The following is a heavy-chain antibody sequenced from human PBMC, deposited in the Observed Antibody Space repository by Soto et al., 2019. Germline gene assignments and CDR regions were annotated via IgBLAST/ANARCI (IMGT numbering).Heavy chain of an antibody. CDR1: GGSISSSSYY. V-gene: IGHV4-39*01. CDR2: IYYSGST. CDR3: ARHTREVRKAEYYYGMDV. J-gene: IGHJ6*02. D-gene: IGHD1-26*01. Sequence: SETLSLTCTVSGGSISSSSYYWGWIRQPPGKGLEWIGSIYYSGSTYYNPSLKSRVTISVDTSKNQFSLKLSSVTAADTAVYYCARHTREVRKAEYYYGMDVWGQGTTVTVSS.